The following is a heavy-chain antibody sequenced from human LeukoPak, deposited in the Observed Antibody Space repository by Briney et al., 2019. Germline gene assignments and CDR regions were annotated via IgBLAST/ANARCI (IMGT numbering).Heavy chain of an antibody. CDR1: GFSVSYTY. Sequence: GGSLRLSCAASGFSVSYTYMNWVRQAPGKGLEWVSLIACDGSTYFADSVKDRFNISRDNSKNTLYLQMNSLRAEDTAVYYCARGLVTNYYDSRSYYLYYFDYWGQGTLVSVST. V-gene: IGHV3-66*01. CDR2: IACDGST. D-gene: IGHD3-22*01. J-gene: IGHJ4*02. CDR3: ARGLVTNYYDSRSYYLYYFDY.